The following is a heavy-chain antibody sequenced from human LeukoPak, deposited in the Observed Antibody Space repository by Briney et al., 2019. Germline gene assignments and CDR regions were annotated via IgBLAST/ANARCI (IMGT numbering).Heavy chain of an antibody. V-gene: IGHV1-46*01. J-gene: IGHJ4*02. CDR1: GYTFTSYY. Sequence: ASVKVSCKASGYTFTSYYIHWVRQAPGQGLEWMGVINPTGGSTSYAQRLQGRVTMTRDIFTSTVYTDLSSLRSEDTAVYYCARGVSDYGDHFDYWGQGTLVTVSS. D-gene: IGHD4-17*01. CDR3: ARGVSDYGDHFDY. CDR2: INPTGGST.